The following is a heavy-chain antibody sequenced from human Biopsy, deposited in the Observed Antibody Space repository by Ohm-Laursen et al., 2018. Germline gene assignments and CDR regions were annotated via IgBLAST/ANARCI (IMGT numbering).Heavy chain of an antibody. CDR3: ARDRWPHVTLLGLVVFDF. V-gene: IGHV1-18*01. D-gene: IGHD3-3*01. J-gene: IGHJ4*02. Sequence: GASVKVSCKASGYTFTNYGISWVRQAPGQGLEWMGWISPYNGDTDYAQKLQGRVTMTTGTSTSTAYMDLRSLRSDDTAVYYCARDRWPHVTLLGLVVFDFWGQGTLVIVSS. CDR2: ISPYNGDT. CDR1: GYTFTNYG.